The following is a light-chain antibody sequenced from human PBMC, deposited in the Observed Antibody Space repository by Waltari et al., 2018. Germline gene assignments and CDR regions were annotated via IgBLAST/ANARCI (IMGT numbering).Light chain of an antibody. Sequence: QSALTQPASVSGSPGQSITISCTGTSGDVGCENYVSWYQQHPGKAPKLMIYDVSNRPSGVSNRFSASKSGNTASLTISELQAEDEGDYYCSSYASVSSLVFGGGTRLTVL. CDR3: SSYASVSSLV. V-gene: IGLV2-14*01. CDR1: SGDVGCENY. CDR2: DVS. J-gene: IGLJ2*01.